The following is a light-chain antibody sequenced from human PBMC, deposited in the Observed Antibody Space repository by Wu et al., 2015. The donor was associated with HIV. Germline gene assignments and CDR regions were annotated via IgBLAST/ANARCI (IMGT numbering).Light chain of an antibody. CDR1: QSVNSK. J-gene: IGKJ5*01. Sequence: EIIMRQSSATLSVSPGETATLSCRASQSVNSKLAWYQQKPGQAPRLLIYDASNRATGIPARFSGSGSGTDFTLTISSLEPEDFAVYYCQQRSNWPPVITFGQGTRLEIK. V-gene: IGKV3-11*01. CDR3: QQRSNWPPVIT. CDR2: DAS.